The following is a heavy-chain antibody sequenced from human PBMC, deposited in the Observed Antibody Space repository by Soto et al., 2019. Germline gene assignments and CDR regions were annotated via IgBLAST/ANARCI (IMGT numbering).Heavy chain of an antibody. V-gene: IGHV1-69*01. CDR3: ARDPWEDYGGNGYGMDV. J-gene: IGHJ6*02. Sequence: QVQLVQSGAEVKKPGSSVKVSCKASGGTFSSYAISWVRQAPGQGLEWMGGIIPIFGTANYAQKFQGRVTITADESTSTAYMELSSLRSEDTAVYYCARDPWEDYGGNGYGMDVWGQGTTVTVSS. CDR1: GGTFSSYA. D-gene: IGHD4-17*01. CDR2: IIPIFGTA.